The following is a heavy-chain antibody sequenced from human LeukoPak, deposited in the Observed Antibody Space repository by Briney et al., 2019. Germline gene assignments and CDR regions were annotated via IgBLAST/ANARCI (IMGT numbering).Heavy chain of an antibody. Sequence: KSSETLSLTCAVSGGSISSGGYSWSWIRQPPGKGLEWIGNIYQSGSTYYNPSLKSRVTISVDRSKDQFSLKLSSVTAADTAVYYCARLLHSYYDISGYYLDIWGQGTMVTVSS. D-gene: IGHD3-22*01. CDR2: IYQSGST. CDR1: GGSISSGGYS. V-gene: IGHV4-30-2*01. CDR3: ARLLHSYYDISGYYLDI. J-gene: IGHJ3*02.